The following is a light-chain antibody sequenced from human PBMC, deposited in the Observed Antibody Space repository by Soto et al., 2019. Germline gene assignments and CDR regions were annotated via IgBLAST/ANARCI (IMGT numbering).Light chain of an antibody. V-gene: IGLV2-14*01. CDR3: CSYTSSTTYV. CDR1: SSDIGGYNY. CDR2: AVT. Sequence: QSALTQPASVSGSPGQSITISCTGTSSDIGGYNYVSWYQQHPGKAPKLLIYAVTSRPSGVSFRFSGSKSGNTASLTISGLQAEDEAAYYCCSYTSSTTYVVGPGTKLTVL. J-gene: IGLJ1*01.